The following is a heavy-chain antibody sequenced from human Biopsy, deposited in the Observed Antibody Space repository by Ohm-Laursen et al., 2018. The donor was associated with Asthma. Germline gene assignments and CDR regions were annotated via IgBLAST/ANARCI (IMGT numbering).Heavy chain of an antibody. Sequence: GASVKVSCKSSGGMFGNYAISWVRQAPGQGLEWLGGIMTVFGTTNYAQKFQGRVTITADESTSTAYVEVTSLRSEDTAIYYCARCQVGYSSGWSLLLKKIYYSGMDVWGQGTAVTVSS. J-gene: IGHJ6*02. CDR3: ARCQVGYSSGWSLLLKKIYYSGMDV. D-gene: IGHD6-19*01. CDR1: GGMFGNYA. V-gene: IGHV1-69*13. CDR2: IMTVFGTT.